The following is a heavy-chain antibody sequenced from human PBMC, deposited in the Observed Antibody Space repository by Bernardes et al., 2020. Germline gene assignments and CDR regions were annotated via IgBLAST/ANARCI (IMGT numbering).Heavy chain of an antibody. CDR3: ARGISGWYGRDY. CDR1: GGSFSGYY. CDR2: INHSGST. V-gene: IGHV4-34*01. Sequence: SETLSLTCAVYGGSFSGYYWSWIRQPPGKGLEWIGEINHSGSTNYNPSLKSRVTISVDTSKNQFSLKLSSVTAADTAVYYCARGISGWYGRDYWGQGTLVTVSS. D-gene: IGHD6-19*01. J-gene: IGHJ4*02.